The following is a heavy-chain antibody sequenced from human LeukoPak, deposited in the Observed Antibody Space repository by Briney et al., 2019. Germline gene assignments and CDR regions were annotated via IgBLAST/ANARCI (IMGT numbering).Heavy chain of an antibody. CDR1: GFTFSSYW. CDR3: ARDDTHYGSSGSFYDAFDV. V-gene: IGHV3-7*01. Sequence: GGSLRLSCAASGFTFSSYWMSWVRQAPGKGLEWVANIKQDGSEKYYVDSVKGRFTISRDNAKNSLYLQMNSLRAEDTAVYYCARDDTHYGSSGSFYDAFDVWGQGTMVTVSS. J-gene: IGHJ3*01. CDR2: IKQDGSEK. D-gene: IGHD3-22*01.